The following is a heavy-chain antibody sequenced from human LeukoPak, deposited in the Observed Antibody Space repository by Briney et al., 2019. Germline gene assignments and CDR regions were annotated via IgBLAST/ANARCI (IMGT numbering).Heavy chain of an antibody. Sequence: GGSLRLSCATSGFTFSSQWMTWVRQAPGKGLEWVSAISGSGGSTYYADSVKGRFTIPRDNSKNTLYLQMNSLRAEDTAVYYCAKEEYYYDSSGPNAMDYWGQGTLVTVSS. CDR2: ISGSGGST. CDR3: AKEEYYYDSSGPNAMDY. V-gene: IGHV3-23*01. D-gene: IGHD3-22*01. CDR1: GFTFSSQW. J-gene: IGHJ4*02.